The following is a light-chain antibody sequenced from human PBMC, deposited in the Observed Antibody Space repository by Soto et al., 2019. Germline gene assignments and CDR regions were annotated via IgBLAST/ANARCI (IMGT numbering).Light chain of an antibody. CDR2: EVT. J-gene: IGLJ2*01. CDR1: SSDVGRYNY. CDR3: SSYTTSDTLL. Sequence: QSALTQPASVSGSPGQSITISCTGTSSDVGRYNYVSWYQRHPGKAPKLMIYEVTNRPSGVSDRFSGSKSGNTASLTISGLQPEDEADYYCSSYTTSDTLLFGGGTKLTVL. V-gene: IGLV2-14*01.